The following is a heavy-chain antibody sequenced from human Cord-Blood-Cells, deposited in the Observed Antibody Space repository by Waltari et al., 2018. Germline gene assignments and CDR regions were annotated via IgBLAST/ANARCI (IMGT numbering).Heavy chain of an antibody. J-gene: IGHJ6*02. V-gene: IGHV1-2*02. CDR1: GYTFTGYY. Sequence: QVQLVQSGAEVKKPGASVKVSCKASGYTFTGYYMHWVRQAPGQGLEWRRWINPNSGGTNYEQKLQGGVTMTRDTSISTAYMELSRLRSDDTAVYYCARARGGHPSHYYYYGMDVWGQGTTVTVSS. D-gene: IGHD3-10*01. CDR2: INPNSGGT. CDR3: ARARGGHPSHYYYYGMDV.